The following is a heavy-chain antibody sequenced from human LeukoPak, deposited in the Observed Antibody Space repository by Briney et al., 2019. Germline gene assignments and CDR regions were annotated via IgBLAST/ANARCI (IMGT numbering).Heavy chain of an antibody. V-gene: IGHV3-48*01. CDR2: ISSSSSTI. CDR1: GFTFSSYS. CDR3: ARDPGSGYEEHFDY. Sequence: AGGSLRLSCAASGFTFSSYSMNWVRQAPGKGLEWVSYISSSSSTIYYADSVKGRFTISRDNAKNSLYLQMNSLRAEDTAVYYCARDPGSGYEEHFDYWGQGTLVTVSS. D-gene: IGHD5-12*01. J-gene: IGHJ4*02.